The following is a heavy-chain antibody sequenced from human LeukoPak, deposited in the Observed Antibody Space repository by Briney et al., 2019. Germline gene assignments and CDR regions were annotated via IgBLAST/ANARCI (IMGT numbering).Heavy chain of an antibody. CDR2: ISGSGGST. D-gene: IGHD6-13*01. CDR1: GFTFSSYA. V-gene: IGHV3-23*01. J-gene: IGHJ4*02. Sequence: GGSLRLSCAASGFTFSSYAMSWVRQAPGKGLEWVSAISGSGGSTYYADSVKGRFTISRDNSKNTLYLQMNSLRAEDTAVYYCAKGSWQQLAYPLDYWGQGTLVTVSS. CDR3: AKGSWQQLAYPLDY.